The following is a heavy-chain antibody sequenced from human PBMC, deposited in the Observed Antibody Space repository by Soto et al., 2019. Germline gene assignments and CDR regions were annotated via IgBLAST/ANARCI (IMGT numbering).Heavy chain of an antibody. D-gene: IGHD7-27*01. CDR1: GFTFDYYT. Sequence: GGSLRVSCAASGFTFDYYTMHWVRQTPGKGLEWVSLISWDGSSTYYADSVKGRFTISRDNSKNSLYLQMNSLRTEDTALYYCAKDLLTGRTLYYYGMDVWGQGTTVTVSS. CDR2: ISWDGSST. CDR3: AKDLLTGRTLYYYGMDV. V-gene: IGHV3-43*01. J-gene: IGHJ6*02.